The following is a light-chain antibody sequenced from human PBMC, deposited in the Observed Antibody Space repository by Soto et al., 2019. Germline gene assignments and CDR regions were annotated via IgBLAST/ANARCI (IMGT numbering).Light chain of an antibody. CDR1: QRVSRSH. V-gene: IGKV3-20*01. J-gene: IGKJ5*01. CDR3: QLYISSLA. CDR2: VAS. Sequence: EIVLTKSQGPLSLSPGERATLSCRASQRVSRSHLAWYQKKPGKAPRLLIYVASSRATGIPDRFSGSVSGTDFTLTISRLEPEDFAVYYCQLYISSLAIVQVTRLEI.